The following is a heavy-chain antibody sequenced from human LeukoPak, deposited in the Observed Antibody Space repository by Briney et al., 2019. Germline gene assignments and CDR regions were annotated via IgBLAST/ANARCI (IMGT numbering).Heavy chain of an antibody. J-gene: IGHJ4*02. V-gene: IGHV3-23*01. D-gene: IGHD1-7*01. CDR3: AKDREGTIADYFDY. Sequence: GGSLRPSCEASGFTFSSYAMSWVRQAPGKGLEWVSSISGSGGSTYYADSVKGRFTISRDNSKNTLYLQMNSLRGEDTAIYYCAKDREGTIADYFDYWGQGTLVTVSS. CDR2: ISGSGGST. CDR1: GFTFSSYA.